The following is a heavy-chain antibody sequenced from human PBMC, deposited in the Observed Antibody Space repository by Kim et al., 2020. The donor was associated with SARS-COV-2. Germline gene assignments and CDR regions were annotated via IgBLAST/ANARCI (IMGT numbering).Heavy chain of an antibody. CDR3: ARSSRASWNVYFDY. Sequence: PSLQGQVTISADKSISTAYLQWSSLKASDTAMYYCARSSRASWNVYFDYWGQGTLVTVSS. V-gene: IGHV5-51*01. J-gene: IGHJ4*02. D-gene: IGHD1-1*01.